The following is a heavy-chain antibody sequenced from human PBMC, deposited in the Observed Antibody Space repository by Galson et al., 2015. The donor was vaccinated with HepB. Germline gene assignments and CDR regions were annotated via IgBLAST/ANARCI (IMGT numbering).Heavy chain of an antibody. J-gene: IGHJ5*02. CDR2: IWYDGSNK. D-gene: IGHD6-13*01. Sequence: SLRLSCAASGFTFSSYGMHWVRQAPGKGLEWVAVIWYDGSNKYYADSVKGRFTISRDNSKKTLYLQMNSLRAEDTAVYYCGSWHGSSIVAAGTWGQGTLVTVSS. CDR3: GSWHGSSIVAAGT. V-gene: IGHV3-33*01. CDR1: GFTFSSYG.